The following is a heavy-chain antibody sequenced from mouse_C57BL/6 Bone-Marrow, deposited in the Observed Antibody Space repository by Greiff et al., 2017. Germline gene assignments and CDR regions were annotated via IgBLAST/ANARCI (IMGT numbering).Heavy chain of an antibody. Sequence: VQLQQPGAELVKPGASVKLSCKASGYTFTSYWMHWVKQRPGRGLEWIGRIDPNSGGTKYNEKFKSKATMTVDKPSSTAYMQISSLTSEDSAVYYCAHCNYFYWYFAVWGTGTTVTVSS. CDR1: GYTFTSYW. V-gene: IGHV1-72*01. D-gene: IGHD2-1*01. J-gene: IGHJ1*03. CDR2: IDPNSGGT. CDR3: AHCNYFYWYFAV.